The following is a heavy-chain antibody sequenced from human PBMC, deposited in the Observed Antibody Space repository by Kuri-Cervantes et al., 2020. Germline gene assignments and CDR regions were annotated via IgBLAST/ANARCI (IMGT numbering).Heavy chain of an antibody. D-gene: IGHD3-16*02. Sequence: GESLKISCAASGFTFSSYGMHWVRQAPGKGLEWVAVIWYDGSNKYYADSVKGRFTISRDNSKNTLYLQMNSLRAEDTAVYYCAREQALGDYIWGSFRYFDAFDIWGQGTMVTVSS. CDR3: AREQALGDYIWGSFRYFDAFDI. CDR2: IWYDGSNK. V-gene: IGHV3-33*01. J-gene: IGHJ3*02. CDR1: GFTFSSYG.